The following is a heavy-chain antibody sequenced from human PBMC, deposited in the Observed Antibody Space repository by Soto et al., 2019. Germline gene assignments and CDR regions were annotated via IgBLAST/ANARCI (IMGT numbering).Heavy chain of an antibody. CDR2: ISYSGRT. CDR3: ARRRTSEYGRNHRPYYFDQ. CDR1: VASIITYTYF. D-gene: IGHD4-17*01. J-gene: IGHJ4*02. V-gene: IGHV4-39*01. Sequence: SKTLSPTCPVSVASIITYTYFWVWVRQSPRRGRVLIWGISYSGRTYDNPSLQSRVNISLDASKNPFSLKLTSVTTGDTAGYYCARRRTSEYGRNHRPYYFDQWGQGALVTVSS.